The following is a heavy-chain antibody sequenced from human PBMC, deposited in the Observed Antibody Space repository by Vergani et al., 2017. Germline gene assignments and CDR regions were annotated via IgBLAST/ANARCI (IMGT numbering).Heavy chain of an antibody. CDR1: GFTVSSNY. V-gene: IGHV3-53*01. CDR2: IYSGGST. CDR3: ARGIMITFGGVIVEDYYYYMDV. J-gene: IGHJ6*03. D-gene: IGHD3-16*02. Sequence: EVQLVESGGGLIQPGGSLRLSCAASGFTVSSNYMSWVRQAPGKGLEWVSVIYSGGSTYYADSVKGRFTISRDNSKNTLYLQMNSLRAEDTAVYYCARGIMITFGGVIVEDYYYYMDVWGKGTTVTVSS.